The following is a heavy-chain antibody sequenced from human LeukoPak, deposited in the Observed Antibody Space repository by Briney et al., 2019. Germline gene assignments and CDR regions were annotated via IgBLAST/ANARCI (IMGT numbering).Heavy chain of an antibody. D-gene: IGHD2-2*01. Sequence: GASVKVSCKVSGYTLTELSMHWVRQAPGKGLEWMGGFDPEDGETIYAQKFRGRVTMTEDTSTDTAYMELSSLRSEDTAVYYCATVIRGDQLLFGNWFDPWGQGTLVTVSS. CDR3: ATVIRGDQLLFGNWFDP. CDR2: FDPEDGET. V-gene: IGHV1-24*01. J-gene: IGHJ5*02. CDR1: GYTLTELS.